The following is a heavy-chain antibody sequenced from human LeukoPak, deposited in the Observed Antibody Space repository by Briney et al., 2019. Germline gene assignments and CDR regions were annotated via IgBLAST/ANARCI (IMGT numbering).Heavy chain of an antibody. CDR2: INSDGSST. D-gene: IGHD1-7*01. CDR1: GFTFSSYW. V-gene: IGHV3-74*01. CDR3: ARDHVLSELELRPQDH. J-gene: IGHJ4*02. Sequence: GGSLRLSCAASGFTFSSYWMHWVRQAPGKGLVWDSRINSDGSSTSSADSVKGRFTISRDNAKNTLYLQMNSLRAEDTAVYYCARDHVLSELELRPQDHWGQGTLVTVSS.